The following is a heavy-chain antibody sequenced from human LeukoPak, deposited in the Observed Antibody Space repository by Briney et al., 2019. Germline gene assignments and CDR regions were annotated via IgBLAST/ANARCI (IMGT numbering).Heavy chain of an antibody. CDR3: SEGYFEPFAH. J-gene: IGHJ4*02. V-gene: IGHV4-59*02. CDR1: GASVSTSH. D-gene: IGHD2/OR15-2a*01. CDR2: LSYTGKT. Sequence: SETLSLTCVVSGASVSTSHWNWIRQLPGRGLEWIGCLSYTGKTDYNPSLTSRVTISLGTSKNQVSLKLRSVTAADTAVYYCSEGYFEPFAHWGQGTLVTVSS.